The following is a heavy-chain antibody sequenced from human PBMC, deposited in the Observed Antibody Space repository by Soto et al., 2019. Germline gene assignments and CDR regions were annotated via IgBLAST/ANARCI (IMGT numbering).Heavy chain of an antibody. Sequence: ASVKVSCKASGYTFTSYDINWVRQATGQGLEWMGWMNPNSGNTGYAQKFQGRVTMTRNTSISTAYMELSSLRSEDTALYYCARDLSPVRAFDIWGQGAMVTVSS. V-gene: IGHV1-8*01. CDR1: GYTFTSYD. J-gene: IGHJ3*02. CDR3: ARDLSPVRAFDI. CDR2: MNPNSGNT.